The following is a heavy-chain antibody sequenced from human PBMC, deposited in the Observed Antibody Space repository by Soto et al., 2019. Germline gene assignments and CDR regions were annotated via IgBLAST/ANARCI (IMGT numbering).Heavy chain of an antibody. D-gene: IGHD6-19*01. CDR3: AKDFDSYSSGRYGMDV. V-gene: IGHV3-23*01. Sequence: GGSLRLSCAASVFTVSSHAMSWVRQAPGKGLEWVSTISSGGDNTYSADSVKGRFTISRDNSKNTLYLQMNSLRAEDTAVYYCAKDFDSYSSGRYGMDVWGQWTTVTAS. CDR2: ISSGGDNT. CDR1: VFTVSSHA. J-gene: IGHJ6*02.